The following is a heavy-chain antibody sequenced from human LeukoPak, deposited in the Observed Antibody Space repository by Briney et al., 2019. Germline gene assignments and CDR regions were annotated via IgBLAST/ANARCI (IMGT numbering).Heavy chain of an antibody. J-gene: IGHJ5*02. CDR3: ARGGIFGVVHNWFDP. V-gene: IGHV4-59*01. Sequence: SETLSLTCAVYGGSFSGYYWSWIRQPPGKALEWIGYIYYSGSTNYNPSLKSRVTISVDTSKNQFSLKLSSVTAADTAVYYCARGGIFGVVHNWFDPWGQGTLVTVSS. CDR1: GGSFSGYY. CDR2: IYYSGST. D-gene: IGHD3-3*01.